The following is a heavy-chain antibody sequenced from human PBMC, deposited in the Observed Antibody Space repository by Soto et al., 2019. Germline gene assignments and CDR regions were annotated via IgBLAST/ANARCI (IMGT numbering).Heavy chain of an antibody. CDR2: IIPIFGTA. D-gene: IGHD3-10*01. J-gene: IGHJ5*02. CDR3: AREGVGVYYGSGRLNWFDP. CDR1: GGTFSSYA. V-gene: IGHV1-69*06. Sequence: QVQLVQSGAEVKKPGSSVKVSCKASGGTFSSYAISWVRQAPGQGLEWMGGIIPIFGTANYAQKFQGRVMIAANNPTSTASMGVLSLVPGDTAVYSCAREGVGVYYGSGRLNWFDPWGQGTLVTVSS.